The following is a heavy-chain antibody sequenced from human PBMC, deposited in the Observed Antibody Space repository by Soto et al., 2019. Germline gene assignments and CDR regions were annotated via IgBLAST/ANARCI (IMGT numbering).Heavy chain of an antibody. V-gene: IGHV4-59*01. Sequence: SETLSLTFIVSGASINTFYWSWIRQPPGKGLEWILYIYDSGSTYYNPSLKSRVTTSLDTSKKPFYLKLTSVNAADTAVYYCAREPDPLFCSGPRCCGGWFDXWGQVTLVTVSX. CDR1: GASINTFY. CDR3: AREPDPLFCSGPRCCGGWFDX. D-gene: IGHD2-15*01. J-gene: IGHJ5*02. CDR2: IYDSGST.